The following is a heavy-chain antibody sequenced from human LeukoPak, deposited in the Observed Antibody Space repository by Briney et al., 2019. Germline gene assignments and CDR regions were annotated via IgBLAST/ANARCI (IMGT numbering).Heavy chain of an antibody. V-gene: IGHV1-69*13. CDR1: GGSFSSYA. CDR3: ARVGPGGSCPGD. CDR2: IIPIFGTA. D-gene: IGHD2-15*01. J-gene: IGHJ4*02. Sequence: SVKVSCKASGGSFSSYAISWVRPPPGQGLEWVGGIIPIFGTANYAQKFQGRVTITADESTSTAYMELSSLRSEDTAVYYCARVGPGGSCPGDWGQGTLVTVSS.